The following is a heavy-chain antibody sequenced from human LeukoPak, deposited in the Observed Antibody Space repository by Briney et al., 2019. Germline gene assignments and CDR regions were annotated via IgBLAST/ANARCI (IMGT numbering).Heavy chain of an antibody. CDR2: ISYDGSNK. CDR1: GFTFSSYG. J-gene: IGHJ4*02. V-gene: IGHV3-30*18. Sequence: PGGSLRLSCAASGFTFSSYGMHWVRQAPGKGLEWVAVISYDGSNKYYADSVKGRFTISRDNSKNTLYLQMNSLRAEDTAVYYCAKDIWGRYFDWPTNPYFDYWGQGTLVTVSS. CDR3: AKDIWGRYFDWPTNPYFDY. D-gene: IGHD3-9*01.